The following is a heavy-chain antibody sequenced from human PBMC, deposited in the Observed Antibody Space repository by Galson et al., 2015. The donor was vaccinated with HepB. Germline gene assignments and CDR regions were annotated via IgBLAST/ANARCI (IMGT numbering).Heavy chain of an antibody. J-gene: IGHJ6*02. D-gene: IGHD6-19*01. V-gene: IGHV3-30-3*01. Sequence: SLRLSCAASGFTFSSYAMHWVRQAPGKGLEWVAVISYDGSNKYYADSVKGRFTISRDNSKNTLYLQMNSLRAEDTAVYYCARVLEVAGTGNVYYYYYGMAVWGHGTTVPVSS. CDR1: GFTFSSYA. CDR3: ARVLEVAGTGNVYYYYYGMAV. CDR2: ISYDGSNK.